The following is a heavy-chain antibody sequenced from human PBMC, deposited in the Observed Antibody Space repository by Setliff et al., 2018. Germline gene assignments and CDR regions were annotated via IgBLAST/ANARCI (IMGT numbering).Heavy chain of an antibody. CDR2: IYTSGDT. CDR1: GASIGSHN. V-gene: IGHV4-4*07. J-gene: IGHJ4*02. CDR3: ARDVGGEGYFDS. D-gene: IGHD3-10*01. Sequence: SETLSLTCTVSGASIGSHNWIWIRQPAGKGLEWIGRIYTSGDTNYNPSLKNRVIMSVDTSKNQISLKLSSVTAADTAVYYCARDVGGEGYFDSWGQGTLVTVSS.